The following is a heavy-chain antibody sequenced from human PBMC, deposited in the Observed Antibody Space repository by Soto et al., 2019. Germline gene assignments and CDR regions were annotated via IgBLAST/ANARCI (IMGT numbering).Heavy chain of an antibody. CDR3: ACVTPDSCGCGGFDP. V-gene: IGHV4-30-4*01. J-gene: IGHJ5*02. D-gene: IGHD6-19*01. CDR2: IYYSGST. Sequence: QVQLQESGPGLVKPSQTLSLTCTVSGGSINSGDSYWSWIRQPPGKGLEWIGYIYYSGSTYYNPSLKSRVTISVGSSVTTSSLTLLSVTDAATALYCCACVTPDSCGCGGFDPWGPGTLATVSS. CDR1: GGSINSGDSY.